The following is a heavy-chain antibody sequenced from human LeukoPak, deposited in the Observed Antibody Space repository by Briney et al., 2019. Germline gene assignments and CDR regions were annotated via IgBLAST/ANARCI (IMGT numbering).Heavy chain of an antibody. J-gene: IGHJ4*02. D-gene: IGHD2-15*01. V-gene: IGHV3-48*04. CDR2: ISSSSSTI. Sequence: GGSLRLSCAASGFTFSSYSMNWVRQAPGKGLEWVSYISSSSSTIYYADSVKGRFTISRDNAKNSLYLQMNSLRAEDTAVYYCARGAHCSGGSCYYLFDYWGQGTLVSVSS. CDR1: GFTFSSYS. CDR3: ARGAHCSGGSCYYLFDY.